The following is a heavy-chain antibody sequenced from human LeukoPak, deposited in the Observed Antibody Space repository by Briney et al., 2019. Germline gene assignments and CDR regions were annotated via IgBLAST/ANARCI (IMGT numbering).Heavy chain of an antibody. CDR2: INHSGST. CDR1: GGSFSGYY. V-gene: IGHV4-34*01. Sequence: SETLSLTCAVYGGSFSGYYWSWIRQPPGKGLEWIGEINHSGSTNYNPSLKSRVTISVGTSKNQFSLKLSSVTAADTAVYYCARARRESRGNWFDPWGQGTLVTVSS. D-gene: IGHD6-6*01. J-gene: IGHJ5*02. CDR3: ARARRESRGNWFDP.